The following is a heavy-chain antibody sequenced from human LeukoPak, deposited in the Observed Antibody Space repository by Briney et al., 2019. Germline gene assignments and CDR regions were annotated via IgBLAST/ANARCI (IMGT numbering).Heavy chain of an antibody. V-gene: IGHV4-59*08. CDR1: GGSISSYY. Sequence: PSETLSLTCTVSGGSISSYYWSGIRQSPGKGLEWIGYIYYSGSTNYNPSLKSRVTISVDTSKNQFSLKLSSVTAADTAVYYCARHDPYRGEDYGEDGGYWGQGTLVTVSS. J-gene: IGHJ4*02. CDR3: ARHDPYRGEDYGEDGGY. CDR2: IYYSGST. D-gene: IGHD4-17*01.